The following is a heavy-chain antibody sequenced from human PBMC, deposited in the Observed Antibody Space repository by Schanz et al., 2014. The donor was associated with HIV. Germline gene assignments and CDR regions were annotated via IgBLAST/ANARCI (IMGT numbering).Heavy chain of an antibody. Sequence: QVQLVESGGGVVQPGRSLRLSCAASGFTFSTCGMHWVRQAPGKGLEWVSSVTSSGSTANYANPVRGRFTISRDNSKNTVSLQMSSLRVEDTAQYYCARRGNQSPTKGGSFDYWGQGVLVSVSS. J-gene: IGHJ4*02. CDR3: ARRGNQSPTKGGSFDY. CDR2: VTSSGSTA. V-gene: IGHV3-NL1*01. CDR1: GFTFSTCG. D-gene: IGHD1-26*01.